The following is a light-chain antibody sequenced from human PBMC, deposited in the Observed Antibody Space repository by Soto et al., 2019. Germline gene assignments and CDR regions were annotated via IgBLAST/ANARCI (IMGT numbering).Light chain of an antibody. J-gene: IGLJ2*01. CDR2: DVS. CDR3: SSYTSISSHVV. V-gene: IGLV2-14*01. CDR1: SSDIGGYNY. Sequence: QSVLTQPASVSGSPGQSITISCSGTSSDIGGYNYVSWYQQHPGKAPKLMIYDVSNRPSGVSNRFSGSKSGDTASLTISGLQAEDEADYYCSSYTSISSHVVFGGGTKLTVL.